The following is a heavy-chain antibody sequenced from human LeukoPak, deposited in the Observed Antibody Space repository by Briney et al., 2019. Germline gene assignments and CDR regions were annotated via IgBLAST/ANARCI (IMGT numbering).Heavy chain of an antibody. J-gene: IGHJ5*02. D-gene: IGHD3-3*01. V-gene: IGHV4-34*01. Sequence: PSETLSLTCAVYGGSFSGYYWSWIRQPPGRGLEWIGEINHGGTTKSNPSLKSRLTISIDTSKNQFSQKLTSVTAADTAVYFCARGRAVFGHHWFDPWGQGTLVTVSS. CDR1: GGSFSGYY. CDR2: INHGGTT. CDR3: ARGRAVFGHHWFDP.